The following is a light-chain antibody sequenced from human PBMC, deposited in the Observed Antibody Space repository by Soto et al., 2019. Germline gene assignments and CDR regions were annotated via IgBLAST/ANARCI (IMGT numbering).Light chain of an antibody. Sequence: EIVMTQSPATLSVSPGERATLSRRASQSVSSNLAWYQQKPGQAPRLLIYGASTRATGIPARFSGSGSGTEFTLTISSLQSEDFAVYYCQQYNNWPWGTFGGGTKVEIK. CDR3: QQYNNWPWGT. CDR1: QSVSSN. V-gene: IGKV3-15*01. J-gene: IGKJ4*01. CDR2: GAS.